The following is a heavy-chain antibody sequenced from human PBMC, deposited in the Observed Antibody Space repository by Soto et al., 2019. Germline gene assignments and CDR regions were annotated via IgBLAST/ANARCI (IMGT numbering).Heavy chain of an antibody. Sequence: QVQLVQSGAEVKKPGSSVKVSCKASGCTFSSYAISWVRQAPGQGLEWMGGIIPIFGTANYAQKFQDRVTMTAEEPTRIAYMELSSLRSEDTAVYYCAFLTAVSEFDYGGQGTLVTFSS. CDR3: AFLTAVSEFDY. CDR1: GCTFSSYA. V-gene: IGHV1-69*12. D-gene: IGHD6-19*01. J-gene: IGHJ4*02. CDR2: IIPIFGTA.